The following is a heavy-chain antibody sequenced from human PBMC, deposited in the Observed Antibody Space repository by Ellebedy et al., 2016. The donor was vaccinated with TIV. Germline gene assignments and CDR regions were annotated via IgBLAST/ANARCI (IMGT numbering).Heavy chain of an antibody. CDR2: ISSDGSNK. D-gene: IGHD3-10*01. V-gene: IGHV3-30*03. CDR1: GFTFRSHG. CDR3: ARGVSSGSSDY. Sequence: GGSLRLSXVASGFTFRSHGIYWVRQAPGKGLEWVAVISSDGSNKYYADSVKGRFTISRDNSKNTLYLQMNSLRTDDMAVYYCARGVSSGSSDYWGQGTLVTVSS. J-gene: IGHJ4*02.